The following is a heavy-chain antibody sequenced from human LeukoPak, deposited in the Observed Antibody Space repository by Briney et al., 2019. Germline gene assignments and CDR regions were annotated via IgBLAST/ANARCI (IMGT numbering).Heavy chain of an antibody. Sequence: ASVKVSCKASGYTFTHNFMHWVRQAPGQGLEWMGIINPSGDNTWYAQKFQGRVTMTRDMATSTDYMEVNSLRSEDTAVYYCAKSTGYNPKNYYYYYYMDVWGKGTTVTISS. CDR2: INPSGDNT. CDR3: AKSTGYNPKNYYYYYYMDV. D-gene: IGHD5-24*01. J-gene: IGHJ6*03. CDR1: GYTFTHNF. V-gene: IGHV1-46*01.